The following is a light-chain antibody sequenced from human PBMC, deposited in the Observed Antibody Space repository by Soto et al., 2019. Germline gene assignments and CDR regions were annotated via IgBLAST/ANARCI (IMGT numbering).Light chain of an antibody. V-gene: IGKV2-28*01. J-gene: IGKJ2*01. CDR3: MQGIQRPPT. Sequence: DIVMTQSPLSLPVTPGEPASISCRSSQSLLQSNGYNYLDWYLQKPGQSPQLLIYLGSNRASGVPDRFSGRGSGTDFTLKISRVEAEDVGVYYWMQGIQRPPTFGQGTKLEIK. CDR1: QSLLQSNGYNY. CDR2: LGS.